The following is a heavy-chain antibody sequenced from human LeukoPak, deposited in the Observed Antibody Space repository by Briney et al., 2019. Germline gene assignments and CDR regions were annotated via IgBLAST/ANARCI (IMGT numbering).Heavy chain of an antibody. V-gene: IGHV3-21*05. D-gene: IGHD3-9*01. CDR3: ARFDGGFDS. CDR2: ISKRSGHI. Sequence: GGSPRLSCAASGFTFKSFVMGWVRQAPGRGLEWVSYISKRSGHIYHTDSVEGRFTTSRDNANDSVYLQMNNLRVEDTAIYFCARFDGGFDSWGRGTLVTVSS. J-gene: IGHJ4*02. CDR1: GFTFKSFV.